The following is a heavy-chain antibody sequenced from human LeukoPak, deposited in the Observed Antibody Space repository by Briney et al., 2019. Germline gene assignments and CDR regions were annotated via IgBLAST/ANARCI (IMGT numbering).Heavy chain of an antibody. V-gene: IGHV1-8*01. Sequence: GASVTVSFKASGYTFTSYDINWVRQATGQGLEWMGWMNPNSGNTGYAQKFQGRVTMTRNTSISTAYMELSSLRSEDTAVYYCARGSPRYSWFDPWGQGTLVTVSS. D-gene: IGHD3-9*01. CDR3: ARGSPRYSWFDP. J-gene: IGHJ5*02. CDR2: MNPNSGNT. CDR1: GYTFTSYD.